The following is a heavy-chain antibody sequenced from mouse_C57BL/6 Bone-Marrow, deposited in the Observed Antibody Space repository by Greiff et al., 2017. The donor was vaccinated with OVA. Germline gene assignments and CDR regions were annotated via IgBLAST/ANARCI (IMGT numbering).Heavy chain of an antibody. V-gene: IGHV1-80*01. CDR1: GYAFSSYW. CDR2: IYPGDGDT. J-gene: IGHJ3*01. D-gene: IGHD4-1*01. CDR3: ALNWGFAY. Sequence: VQLQQSGAELVKPGASVKISCKASGYAFSSYWMNWVKQRPGKGLAWIGQIYPGDGDTNYNGKFKGTATLNAAKSSSTAYMQLSSRTSEDAAVYFCALNWGFAYWGQGTLVTVSA.